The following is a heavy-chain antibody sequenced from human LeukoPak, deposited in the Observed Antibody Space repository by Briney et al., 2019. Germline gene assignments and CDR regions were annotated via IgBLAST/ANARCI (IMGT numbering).Heavy chain of an antibody. D-gene: IGHD5-18*01. CDR3: ARVSAMEGPSNFDY. CDR2: ISAYNGNT. V-gene: IGHV1-18*01. CDR1: GYTFNSYG. J-gene: IGHJ4*02. Sequence: ASVKVSCKASGYTFNSYGISWVRQAPGQGLEWMGWISAYNGNTNYAQKLQGRVTMATDTSTSTAYMELRSLRSDDTAVYYCARVSAMEGPSNFDYWGQGTLVTVSS.